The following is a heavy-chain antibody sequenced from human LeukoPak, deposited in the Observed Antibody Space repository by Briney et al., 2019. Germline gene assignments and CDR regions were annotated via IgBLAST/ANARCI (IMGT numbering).Heavy chain of an antibody. CDR3: ARHFPSGSYYNAFNT. CDR2: IYYNGDT. CDR1: GGSISSGRYY. D-gene: IGHD1-26*01. J-gene: IGHJ3*02. V-gene: IGHV4-39*01. Sequence: SETLSLTCTVSGGSISSGRYYWDWIRQPPGKGLEWIGNIYYNGDTHYNPSLKSRVTISVDTSKNQFSLKLSSVTAADTAVYFCARHFPSGSYYNAFNTWGQGTMVTVSS.